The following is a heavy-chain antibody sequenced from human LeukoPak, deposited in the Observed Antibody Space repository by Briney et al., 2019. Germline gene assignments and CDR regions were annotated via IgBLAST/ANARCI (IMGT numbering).Heavy chain of an antibody. CDR3: AELGITMIGGV. Sequence: GGSLRLSCTASGFPFNTTGMHWVRQAPGKGLEWVAFIRYDGTKEYYSDSVKGRFTISRDNAKNSLYLQMNSLRAEDTAVYYCAELGITMIGGVWGKGTTVTISS. CDR2: IRYDGTKE. D-gene: IGHD3-10*02. J-gene: IGHJ6*04. V-gene: IGHV3-30*02. CDR1: GFPFNTTG.